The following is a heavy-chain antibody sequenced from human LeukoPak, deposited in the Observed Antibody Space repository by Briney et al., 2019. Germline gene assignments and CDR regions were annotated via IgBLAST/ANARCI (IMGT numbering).Heavy chain of an antibody. Sequence: SETLSLTCTVSGGSISSYYWSWIRQPPGKGLEWIGYIYYSGSTNYNPSLKSRVTISVDASKNQFSLKLSSVTAADTAVYYCARSFGSGSYPTFDIWGQGTMVTVSS. CDR2: IYYSGST. J-gene: IGHJ3*02. CDR1: GGSISSYY. CDR3: ARSFGSGSYPTFDI. D-gene: IGHD3-10*01. V-gene: IGHV4-59*01.